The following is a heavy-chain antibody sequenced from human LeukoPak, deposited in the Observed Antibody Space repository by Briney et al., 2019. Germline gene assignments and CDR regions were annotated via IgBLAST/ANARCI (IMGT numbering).Heavy chain of an antibody. CDR3: AKDRSSWFDY. D-gene: IGHD6-13*01. J-gene: IGHJ4*02. CDR1: GFTLSSYG. V-gene: IGHV3-33*06. Sequence: GGSLRLSCAASGFTLSSYGMHWVRQAPGKGLEWVAVIWYDGSNKYYADSVKGRFTISRDNSKNTLYLQMNSLRAEDTAVYYCAKDRSSWFDYWGQGTLVTVSS. CDR2: IWYDGSNK.